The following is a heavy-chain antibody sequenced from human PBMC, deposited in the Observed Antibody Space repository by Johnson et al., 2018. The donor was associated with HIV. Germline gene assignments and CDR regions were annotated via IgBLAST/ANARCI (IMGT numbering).Heavy chain of an antibody. D-gene: IGHD2-2*01. CDR1: GFTFSSYA. V-gene: IGHV3-30-3*01. CDR2: ISYDGSNK. J-gene: IGHJ3*02. CDR3: ARDSTYSSCYAFFLPFDI. Sequence: QVQLVESGGGVVQPGRSLRLSCAASGFTFSSYAMHWVRQAPGKGLEWVAVISYDGSNKYYADSVKGRFTISRDNSKNTLYLQMNSLRAEDTAVYYCARDSTYSSCYAFFLPFDIWGQGTMVTVSS.